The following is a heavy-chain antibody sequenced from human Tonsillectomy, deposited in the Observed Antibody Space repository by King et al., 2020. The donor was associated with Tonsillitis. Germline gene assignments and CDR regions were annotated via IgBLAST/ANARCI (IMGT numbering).Heavy chain of an antibody. J-gene: IGHJ4*02. V-gene: IGHV2-26*01. CDR3: ARIRYCRGGSCCYFDY. D-gene: IGHD2-15*01. Sequence: TLKESGPVLVKPTETLTLTCTVSGFSLSNARMGVSWIRQPPGKALEWLAHIFSNDEKSYSTSLKSRLTISKDTSKSQVVLTMTNMDPVDTATYSCARIRYCRGGSCCYFDYWGQGTLVTVSS. CDR2: IFSNDEK. CDR1: GFSLSNARMG.